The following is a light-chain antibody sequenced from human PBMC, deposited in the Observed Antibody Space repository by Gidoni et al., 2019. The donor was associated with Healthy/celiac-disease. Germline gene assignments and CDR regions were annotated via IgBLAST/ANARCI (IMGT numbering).Light chain of an antibody. Sequence: QSVLTQPPSGSGAPGQRVTISCTGSSSTIGAGYDVPWYQQLPGTAPKLLIYGNSNRPSGVPDRFSGSKSGTSASLAITGLQAEDEADYYCQSYDSSLKVFGTGTKVTVL. CDR1: SSTIGAGYD. J-gene: IGLJ1*01. V-gene: IGLV1-40*01. CDR3: QSYDSSLKV. CDR2: GNS.